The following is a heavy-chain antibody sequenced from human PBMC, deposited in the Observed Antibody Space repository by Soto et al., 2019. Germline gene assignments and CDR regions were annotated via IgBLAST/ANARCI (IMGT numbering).Heavy chain of an antibody. V-gene: IGHV3-23*01. CDR2: ISGSGGST. CDR3: AKDLPYSGGYDSSGMDV. J-gene: IGHJ6*02. Sequence: PGGSLRLSCAASGFTFSSYAMSWVRQAPGKGLEWVSAISGSGGSTYYADSVKGRFTISRDNSKNTLYLQMNSLRAEDTAVYYCAKDLPYSGGYDSSGMDVWGQGTTVTVSS. CDR1: GFTFSSYA. D-gene: IGHD5-12*01.